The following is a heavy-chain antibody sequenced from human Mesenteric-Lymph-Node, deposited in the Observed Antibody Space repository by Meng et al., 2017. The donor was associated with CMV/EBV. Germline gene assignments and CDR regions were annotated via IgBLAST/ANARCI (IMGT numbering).Heavy chain of an antibody. CDR1: GGSFSGYY. CDR3: ARGSSYDILTGYFDY. V-gene: IGHV4-34*01. CDR2: INHSVST. D-gene: IGHD3-9*01. J-gene: IGHJ4*02. Sequence: QVQLLQWGAGLLKPSETLSVTCAVYGGSFSGYYWNWIRQSPEKGLEWIGEINHSVSTTYNPSFTSRIIISVDTSTNQISLNMSSVTAADTAVYYCARGSSYDILTGYFDYWGQGALVTVSS.